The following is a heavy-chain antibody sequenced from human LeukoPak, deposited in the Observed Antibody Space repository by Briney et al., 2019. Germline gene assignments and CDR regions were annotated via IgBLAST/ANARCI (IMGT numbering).Heavy chain of an antibody. V-gene: IGHV4-34*01. CDR2: INHSGST. CDR3: ARLPPRGYSYPKQRSFDY. CDR1: GGSFSGYY. D-gene: IGHD5-18*01. J-gene: IGHJ4*02. Sequence: PSQTLSLTCAVYGGSFSGYYWSWIRQPPADGLEWNGEINHSGSTTYNPSLRSQSTISVDTSKNQFSLKQSSVTPADTAVYYCARLPPRGYSYPKQRSFDYWGQGTLVSVSS.